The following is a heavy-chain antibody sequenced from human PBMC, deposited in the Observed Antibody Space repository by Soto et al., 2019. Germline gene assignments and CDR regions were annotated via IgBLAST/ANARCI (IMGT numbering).Heavy chain of an antibody. CDR2: IIPIFGTP. CDR1: GGSFSDYA. J-gene: IGHJ4*02. Sequence: ASVKVSCKAFGGSFSDYAISWVRQAPGQGLEWMGGIIPIFGTPNYAQKFQDRVTFAAHESTNTAYMELSRLTSEDTAVYYCARDRAPRGWSYLDLWGQGTQVTVSS. V-gene: IGHV1-69*13. CDR3: ARDRAPRGWSYLDL. D-gene: IGHD2-15*01.